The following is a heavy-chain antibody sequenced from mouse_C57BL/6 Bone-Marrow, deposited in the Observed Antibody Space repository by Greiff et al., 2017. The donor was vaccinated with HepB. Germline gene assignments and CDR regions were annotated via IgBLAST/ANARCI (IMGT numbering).Heavy chain of an antibody. CDR3: TRSNFRHYYYAMDY. CDR2: IYPGNSDT. V-gene: IGHV1-5*01. CDR1: GYTFTSYW. J-gene: IGHJ4*01. Sequence: VQLQQSGTVLARPGASVKMSCKTSGYTFTSYWMHWVKQRPGQGLEWIGAIYPGNSDTSYNQKFKGKAKLTAVTSASTAYMELSSLTNEDSAVYYCTRSNFRHYYYAMDYWGQGTSVTVSS.